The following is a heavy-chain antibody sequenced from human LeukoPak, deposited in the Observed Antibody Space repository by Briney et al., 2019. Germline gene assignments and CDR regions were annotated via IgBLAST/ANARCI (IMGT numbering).Heavy chain of an antibody. Sequence: GGSLRLSCVASGFTFSSYNMNWVRQAPGKGLEWVSAISGSGGSTYYADSVKGRFTISRDNSKNTLYLQMNSLRAEDTAVYYCAKDESNYYGSGSYSAFDIWGQGTMVTVSS. J-gene: IGHJ3*02. CDR2: ISGSGGST. V-gene: IGHV3-23*01. CDR3: AKDESNYYGSGSYSAFDI. D-gene: IGHD3-10*01. CDR1: GFTFSSYN.